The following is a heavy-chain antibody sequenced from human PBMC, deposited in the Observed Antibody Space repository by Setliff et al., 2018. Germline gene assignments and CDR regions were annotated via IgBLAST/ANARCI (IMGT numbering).Heavy chain of an antibody. Sequence: GGSLRLSCAASGFTFSSYSINWVRQAPGKGLEWVSYISSSSSTIYYADSVMGRFTISRDNAKNSLYLRMNSLRAEDTAVYYCARVAGRGRYWYFDLWGRGTLVTSPQ. CDR2: ISSSSSTI. CDR1: GFTFSSYS. CDR3: ARVAGRGRYWYFDL. J-gene: IGHJ2*01. V-gene: IGHV3-48*04.